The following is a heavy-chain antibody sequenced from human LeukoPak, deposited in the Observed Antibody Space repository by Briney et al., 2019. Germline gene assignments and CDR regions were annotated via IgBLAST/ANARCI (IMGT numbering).Heavy chain of an antibody. V-gene: IGHV4-4*07. J-gene: IGHJ3*02. CDR3: ARDLNVRDGYNHDAFDI. CDR1: GGSISSYY. CDR2: IYTSGST. Sequence: SETLSLTCTDSGGSISSYYWSWIRLPAGKGLEWIGRIYTSGSTNYNPSLKSRVTISVDKSKNQFSLKLNSVTAADTAMYYCARDLNVRDGYNHDAFDIWGQGTMVTVSS. D-gene: IGHD5-24*01.